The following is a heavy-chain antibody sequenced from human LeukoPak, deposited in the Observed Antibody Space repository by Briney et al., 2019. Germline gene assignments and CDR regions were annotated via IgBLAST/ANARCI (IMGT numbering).Heavy chain of an antibody. V-gene: IGHV4-39*07. CDR1: GGSISSSSYY. D-gene: IGHD6-13*01. J-gene: IGHJ5*02. CDR3: ARTYNSRTRGFDP. Sequence: PSGTLSLTCAVSGGSISSSSYYWGWIRQPPGKGLEWIGTIYYSGSTYYNPSLKSRVTISVDTSKNQFSLKLSSVTAADTAVYYCARTYNSRTRGFDPWGQGTLVTVSS. CDR2: IYYSGST.